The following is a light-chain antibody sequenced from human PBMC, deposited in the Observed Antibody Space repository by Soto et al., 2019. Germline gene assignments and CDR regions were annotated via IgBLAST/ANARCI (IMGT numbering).Light chain of an antibody. CDR1: QSDLFNSNNKNY. V-gene: IGKV4-1*01. Sequence: DIVMTQSPNSLAVSLGERATINCKSSQSDLFNSNNKNYIAWYQQKPGQPPKLLIYWASTRESGVPDRFSGSGSGTDFPLTINSLQAEDVAVYYCQQYFTTPSWTFGQGTTVEIK. J-gene: IGKJ1*01. CDR2: WAS. CDR3: QQYFTTPSWT.